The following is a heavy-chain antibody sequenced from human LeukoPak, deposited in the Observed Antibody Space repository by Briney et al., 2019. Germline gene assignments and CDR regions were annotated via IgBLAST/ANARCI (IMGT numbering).Heavy chain of an antibody. Sequence: RPSQTLSLTCTVSGGSISSGGYYWSWIRQHPGKGLEWIGYTYYSGSTYYNPSLKSRVSISIDTSKNQFSLKLSSVTAADTAVYYCARVETYYYDSSGYPYFDYWGQGTLVTVSS. CDR3: ARVETYYYDSSGYPYFDY. CDR2: TYYSGST. V-gene: IGHV4-31*03. D-gene: IGHD3-22*01. CDR1: GGSISSGGYY. J-gene: IGHJ4*02.